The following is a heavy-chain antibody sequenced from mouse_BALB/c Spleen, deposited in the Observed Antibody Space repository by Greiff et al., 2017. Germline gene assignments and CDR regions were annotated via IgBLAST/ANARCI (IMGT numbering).Heavy chain of an antibody. V-gene: IGHV14-3*02. CDR2: IDPANGNT. J-gene: IGHJ4*01. Sequence: VQLQQSGAELVKPGASVKLSCTASGFNIKDTYMHWVKQRPEQGLEWIGRIDPANGNTKYDPKFQGKATLTADTSSNTAYLQLSSLTSEDTAVYYCARDYGSSPYAMDYWGQGTSVTVSS. CDR3: ARDYGSSPYAMDY. D-gene: IGHD1-1*01. CDR1: GFNIKDTY.